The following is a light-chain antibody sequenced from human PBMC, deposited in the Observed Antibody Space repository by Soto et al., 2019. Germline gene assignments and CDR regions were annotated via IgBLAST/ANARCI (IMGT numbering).Light chain of an antibody. CDR3: QQRSSWPL. V-gene: IGKV3-11*01. CDR1: QTVSNY. J-gene: IGKJ4*01. Sequence: IVLTQSPAILSLSPGDTATLSCGASQTVSNYLTWYQQKPGQAPRLLIYDTSKRAAGIPARFSGSGSGTDFTLTISSLAPEDFAVYYCQQRSSWPLFGGGTKVDIK. CDR2: DTS.